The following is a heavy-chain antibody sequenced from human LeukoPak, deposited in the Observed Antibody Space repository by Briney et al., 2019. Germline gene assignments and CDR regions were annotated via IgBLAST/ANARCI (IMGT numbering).Heavy chain of an antibody. Sequence: PSETLSLTCGVSGGSISSTNWWTWVRQPPGKGLGWIGEVHLDGRTNYNPSLQSRLTMSVDFSENHISLKLTSVTAADTAVYYCAREGGPFRPLDYSGQGTLVTVSS. J-gene: IGHJ4*02. D-gene: IGHD2/OR15-2a*01. CDR2: VHLDGRT. CDR1: GGSISSTNW. CDR3: AREGGPFRPLDY. V-gene: IGHV4-4*02.